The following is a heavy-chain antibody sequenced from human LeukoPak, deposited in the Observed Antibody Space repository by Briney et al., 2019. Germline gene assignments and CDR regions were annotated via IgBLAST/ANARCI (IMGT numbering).Heavy chain of an antibody. D-gene: IGHD2-15*01. Sequence: GGSLRLSCAVSGLTLRSYAIHWVRQAPGKGRHWVAFVSYVATVKYYADSVRGRFTVPRDNSKNTLSLHMNSLRPEDTAVYYCARDFSTWYSIDYWGRGTLVTVSS. J-gene: IGHJ4*02. CDR3: ARDFSTWYSIDY. CDR2: VSYVATVK. CDR1: GLTLRSYA. V-gene: IGHV3-30-3*01.